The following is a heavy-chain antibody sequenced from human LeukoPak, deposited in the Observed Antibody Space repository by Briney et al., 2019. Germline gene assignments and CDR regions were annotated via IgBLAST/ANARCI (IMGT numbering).Heavy chain of an antibody. D-gene: IGHD6-13*01. CDR2: IYSGNRT. CDR3: ARQSYSSSWTFYYGMDV. J-gene: IGHJ6*02. V-gene: IGHV3-66*04. CDR1: GFTVSNNY. Sequence: PGRSLRLSCAASGFTVSNNYMTWVRQAPGKGLEWVSVIYSGNRTKYADSVKGRLIISRDNSKNTLLFQMNSLRAEDTAVYYCARQSYSSSWTFYYGMDVWGQGTTVTVSS.